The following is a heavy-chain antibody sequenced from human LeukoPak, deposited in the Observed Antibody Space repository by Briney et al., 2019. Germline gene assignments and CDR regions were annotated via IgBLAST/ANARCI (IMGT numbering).Heavy chain of an antibody. CDR3: ARRHHISMIIVFPPFDF. CDR1: GGSISGTTYY. V-gene: IGHV4-39*01. CDR2: ISYIGTT. Sequence: PSETLSLTCSVSGGSISGTTYYWDWIRQPPGKGLEWIGSISYIGTTFYNPSLQSRVTISVDTSKKQFSLKLSSVTAADTAVYYCARRHHISMIIVFPPFDFWGLGTLVTVSS. D-gene: IGHD3-22*01. J-gene: IGHJ4*02.